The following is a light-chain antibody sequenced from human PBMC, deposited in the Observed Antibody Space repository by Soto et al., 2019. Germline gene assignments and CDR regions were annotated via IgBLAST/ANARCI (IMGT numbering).Light chain of an antibody. V-gene: IGKV3-20*01. CDR2: GAS. Sequence: EIVLTQSPGTLSLSPGERATLSCRASQSVSSSYLAWYQQKPGQAPRLLIYGASSRATGIPDRFSGSGSGRDFTLTISRLEPEDFAVYFCQQYGSSPVTFGQWTRLEIK. CDR1: QSVSSSY. J-gene: IGKJ5*01. CDR3: QQYGSSPVT.